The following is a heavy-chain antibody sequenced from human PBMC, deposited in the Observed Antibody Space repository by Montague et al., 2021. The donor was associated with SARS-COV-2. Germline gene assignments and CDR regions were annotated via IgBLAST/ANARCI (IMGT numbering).Heavy chain of an antibody. CDR1: GFDFFNFD. Sequence: SLRLSCAASGFDFFNFDMAWVRQAPGRGLKWISDISSSGATILYADSXKGRFTISRDNIQKSLYLQMNSLRAEDTAVYYCATNKYCTLHDCLHGRHYFDHWGQGTLVTVSS. CDR2: ISSSGATI. CDR3: ATNKYCTLHDCLHGRHYFDH. V-gene: IGHV3-48*03. J-gene: IGHJ4*02. D-gene: IGHD2-8*01.